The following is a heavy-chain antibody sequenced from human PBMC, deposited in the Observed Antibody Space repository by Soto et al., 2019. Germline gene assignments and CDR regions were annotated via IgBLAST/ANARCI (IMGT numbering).Heavy chain of an antibody. CDR2: IKQDGSEK. CDR3: ARYSGSYYSYWYFDL. V-gene: IGHV3-7*01. Sequence: EVQLVESGGGLVQPGGSPRLSCAASGFTFSSYWMSWVRQAPGKGLEWVANIKQDGSEKYYVDSVKGRFTISRDNAKNSLYLQMNSLRAEDTAVYYCARYSGSYYSYWYFDLWGRGTLVTVSS. CDR1: GFTFSSYW. J-gene: IGHJ2*01. D-gene: IGHD1-26*01.